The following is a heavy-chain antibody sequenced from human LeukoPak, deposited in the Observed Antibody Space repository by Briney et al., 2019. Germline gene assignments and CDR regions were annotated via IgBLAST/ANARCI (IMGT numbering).Heavy chain of an antibody. D-gene: IGHD1-7*01. Sequence: PGGSLRLSCAASEFTVSSNYMTWVRQAPGKGLEWVSVIYSVGSTYYADSVKGRFIISRDNYKNTLYLQMNSLRAEDTAVYYCAKEASIIGTTYHYYYMDVWGKGTTVTVSS. J-gene: IGHJ6*03. CDR1: EFTVSSNY. CDR3: AKEASIIGTTYHYYYMDV. CDR2: IYSVGST. V-gene: IGHV3-53*01.